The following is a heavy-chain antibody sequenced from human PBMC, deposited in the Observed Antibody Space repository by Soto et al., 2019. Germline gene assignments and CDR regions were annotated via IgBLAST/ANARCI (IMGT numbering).Heavy chain of an antibody. J-gene: IGHJ5*02. V-gene: IGHV4-39*01. CDR2: IYYSGST. CDR3: ASPKIAFYNWFDP. CDR1: GGSISSSSYY. D-gene: IGHD3-3*02. Sequence: QLQLQESGPGLVKPSETLSLTCTVSGGSISSSSYYWGWIRQPPGKGLEWIGSIYYSGSTYYNHSLKSRVTIPVDTSKNQFSLKLSSVTAADTAVYYCASPKIAFYNWFDPWCQGTLVTVSS.